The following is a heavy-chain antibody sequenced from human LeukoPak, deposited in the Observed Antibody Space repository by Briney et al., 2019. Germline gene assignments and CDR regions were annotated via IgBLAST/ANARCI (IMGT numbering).Heavy chain of an antibody. Sequence: GGSLRLSCAASGFTFSGNWMHWVRQAPGKGLVWVSRINRDGSSTTYADSVKGRFTISRDNAKSTLYLQMNSLRAEDTAVYYCARDLSYGMDVWGQGTTVTVSS. CDR1: GFTFSGNW. CDR2: INRDGSST. J-gene: IGHJ6*02. V-gene: IGHV3-74*01. CDR3: ARDLSYGMDV.